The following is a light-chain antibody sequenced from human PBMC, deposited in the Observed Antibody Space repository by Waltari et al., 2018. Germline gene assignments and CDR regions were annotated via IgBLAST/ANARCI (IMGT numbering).Light chain of an antibody. J-gene: IGLJ3*02. CDR2: SNN. Sequence: QSVLTQPPSASGTPGQRVTISCSGSSSNIGSNTVNWYQQLPGTAPKLLIYSNNRRPSGVPFRFSGSNSGTSASLAISWLQSDDDADYYCAACDDSLNGWVFGGGTNLTVL. CDR3: AACDDSLNGWV. CDR1: SSNIGSNT. V-gene: IGLV1-44*01.